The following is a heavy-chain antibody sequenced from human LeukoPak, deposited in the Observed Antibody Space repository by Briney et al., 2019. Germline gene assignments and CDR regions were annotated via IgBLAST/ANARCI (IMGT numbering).Heavy chain of an antibody. V-gene: IGHV3-64D*06. Sequence: GGSLRLSCSVSGFTFSTYVMHWVRQDPGKGLEYVSAISSNGDNTYYADSVKGRFTISRDNSKNTLYLQMSSLRADDTAVYYCVRGTGYWGQGTLVTVSS. CDR3: VRGTGY. CDR1: GFTFSTYV. CDR2: ISSNGDNT. J-gene: IGHJ4*02.